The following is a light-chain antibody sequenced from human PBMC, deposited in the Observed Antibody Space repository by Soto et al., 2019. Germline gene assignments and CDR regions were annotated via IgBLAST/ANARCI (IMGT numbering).Light chain of an antibody. CDR1: GTDVGQYNY. CDR3: SSYGGFNNVL. Sequence: QSALTQPPSASGSPGQSVTISCTGAGTDVGQYNYVSWYQQHPGKAPKLLIHHVSRRPSGVPARFSGSKSGNTASLTVSGLQTEDEADYHGSSYGGFNNVLFGGGTKVTVL. CDR2: HVS. J-gene: IGLJ2*01. V-gene: IGLV2-8*01.